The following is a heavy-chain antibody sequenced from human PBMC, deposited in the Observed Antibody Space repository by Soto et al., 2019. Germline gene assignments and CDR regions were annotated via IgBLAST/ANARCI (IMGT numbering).Heavy chain of an antibody. CDR2: INPNSGGT. CDR1: GDTFSFYT. J-gene: IGHJ6*02. Sequence: ASVKLSCKASGDTFSFYTINWVRQAPGQGLEWMGWINPNSGGTNYAQKFQGWVTMTKDTSISTAYMELSRLRSDDTAVYYCARGEGCSNAVCYYGMDVWGQGTTVTVSS. D-gene: IGHD2-8*01. CDR3: ARGEGCSNAVCYYGMDV. V-gene: IGHV1-2*04.